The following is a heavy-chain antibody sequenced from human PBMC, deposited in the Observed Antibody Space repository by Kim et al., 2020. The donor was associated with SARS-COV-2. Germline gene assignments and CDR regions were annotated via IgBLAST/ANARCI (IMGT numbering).Heavy chain of an antibody. D-gene: IGHD3-9*01. J-gene: IGHJ6*02. CDR3: ARVFSNILTGYFSRNYYHGMDV. Sequence: ASVKVSCKASGYTFTDFFIHWVRQAPGQGLEWMGWVNPNSGGTKSAQKFQGRVTMTRDTSISTAYMELSRLRSDDTAVYYCARVFSNILTGYFSRNYYHGMDVWGQGTTVSVS. CDR1: GYTFTDFF. V-gene: IGHV1-2*02. CDR2: VNPNSGGT.